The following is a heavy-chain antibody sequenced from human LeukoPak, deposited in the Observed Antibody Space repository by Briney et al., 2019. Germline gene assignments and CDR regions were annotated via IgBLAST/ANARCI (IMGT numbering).Heavy chain of an antibody. Sequence: ASVKVSCKASGYTFTSYYMHWVRQAPGQGLEWMGWINPNSGGTNYAQKFQGRVTMTRDTSISTAYMELSRLRSDDTAVYYCARDFGGDGYNPNWFDPWGQGTLVTVSS. J-gene: IGHJ5*02. CDR3: ARDFGGDGYNPNWFDP. D-gene: IGHD5-24*01. V-gene: IGHV1-2*02. CDR1: GYTFTSYY. CDR2: INPNSGGT.